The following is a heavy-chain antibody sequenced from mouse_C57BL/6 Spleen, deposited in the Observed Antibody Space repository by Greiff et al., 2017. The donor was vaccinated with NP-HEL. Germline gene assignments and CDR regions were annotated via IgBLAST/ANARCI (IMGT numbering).Heavy chain of an antibody. CDR1: GFTFSSYT. Sequence: EVKLVESGGGLVKPGGSLKLSCAASGFTFSSYTMSWVRQTPEKRLEWVATFSGGGSHTYYPDSVKGRFTISRDNAKNTLYLQMSSLRSGETALYYCARRGIRNWYFDVWGTGTTVTVSS. J-gene: IGHJ1*03. V-gene: IGHV5-9*01. CDR2: FSGGGSHT. CDR3: ARRGIRNWYFDV. D-gene: IGHD2-4*01.